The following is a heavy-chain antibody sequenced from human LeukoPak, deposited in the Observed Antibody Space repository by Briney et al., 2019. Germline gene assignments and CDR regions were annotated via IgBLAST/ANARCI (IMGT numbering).Heavy chain of an antibody. D-gene: IGHD6-13*01. CDR1: GGSISSSSYY. CDR3: AREQQLTTFYYYGMDV. Sequence: PSETQSLTCTVSGGSISSSSYYWGWIRQPPGKGLEWIGSIYYSGSTYYNPSLKSRLTISVDTSENQFSLKLSSVTAADTAVYYCAREQQLTTFYYYGMDVWGQGTTVTVSS. J-gene: IGHJ6*02. CDR2: IYYSGST. V-gene: IGHV4-39*01.